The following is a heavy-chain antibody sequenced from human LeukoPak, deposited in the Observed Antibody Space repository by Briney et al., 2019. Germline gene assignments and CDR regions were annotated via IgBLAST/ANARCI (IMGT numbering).Heavy chain of an antibody. Sequence: PSETLSLTCTVSGGSISSYYWSWIRQPPGEGLEWIGYIYYSGSTNYNPSLKSRVTISVDTSKNQFSLKLSSVTAADTAVYYCARDDYGGNTGLGYWGQGTLVTVSS. CDR3: ARDDYGGNTGLGY. CDR2: IYYSGST. D-gene: IGHD4-23*01. V-gene: IGHV4-59*01. CDR1: GGSISSYY. J-gene: IGHJ4*02.